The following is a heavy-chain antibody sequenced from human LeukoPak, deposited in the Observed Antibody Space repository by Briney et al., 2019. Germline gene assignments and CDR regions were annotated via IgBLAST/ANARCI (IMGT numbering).Heavy chain of an antibody. Sequence: GASVKVSCKASGYTLTSYQMHWVRQAPGQGLEWVGIINPGGGATRYAQKFQGRITMTRDTSTSTVYMELSSLRSEDTAVYYCARAEWTYYYDSSPNDYWGQGTLVTVSS. CDR1: GYTLTSYQ. J-gene: IGHJ4*02. CDR2: INPGGGAT. D-gene: IGHD3-22*01. V-gene: IGHV1-46*01. CDR3: ARAEWTYYYDSSPNDY.